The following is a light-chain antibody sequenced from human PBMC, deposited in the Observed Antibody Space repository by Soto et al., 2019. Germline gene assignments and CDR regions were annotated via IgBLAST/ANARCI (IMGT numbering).Light chain of an antibody. J-gene: IGLJ1*01. CDR3: QSYDNSLSGYV. Sequence: QSVLTQLPSVSGAPGQRVTISCTGSSSNIGAGYDVHWYQQLPGTAPKLLIYGNSNRPSGVPDRFSGSESGTSASLAITGLQAEDEADYYCQSYDNSLSGYVFGTGTKVTVL. CDR2: GNS. CDR1: SSNIGAGYD. V-gene: IGLV1-40*01.